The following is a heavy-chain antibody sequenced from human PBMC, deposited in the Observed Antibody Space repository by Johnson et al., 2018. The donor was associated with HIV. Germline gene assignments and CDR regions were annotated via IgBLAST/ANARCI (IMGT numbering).Heavy chain of an antibody. CDR3: TREAWGVVIRAISGAFDI. CDR2: IRSKAYGGTT. CDR1: GFTFGDYA. Sequence: VQLVESGGGLVQPGRSLRLSCTASGFTFGDYAMNWVRQAPGKGLEWLGFIRSKAYGGTTEYAASVKGRFTMSRDDSRGIDYLQMNRLKPEDTAVYYCTREAWGVVIRAISGAFDIWGLGTMVTVSS. D-gene: IGHD3-3*01. J-gene: IGHJ3*02. V-gene: IGHV3-49*04.